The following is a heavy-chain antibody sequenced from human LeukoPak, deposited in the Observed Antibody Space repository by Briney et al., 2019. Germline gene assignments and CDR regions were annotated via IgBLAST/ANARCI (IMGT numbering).Heavy chain of an antibody. D-gene: IGHD4-17*01. Sequence: SETLSLTCTVSGGSISSGSYYWSWIRQPAGKGLEWIGRIYTSGSTNYNPSLKSRVTISVDTSKNQFSLKLSSVTAADTAVYYCARYGDYGREAFDIWGQGTMVTVSS. CDR1: GGSISSGSYY. J-gene: IGHJ3*02. V-gene: IGHV4-61*02. CDR2: IYTSGST. CDR3: ARYGDYGREAFDI.